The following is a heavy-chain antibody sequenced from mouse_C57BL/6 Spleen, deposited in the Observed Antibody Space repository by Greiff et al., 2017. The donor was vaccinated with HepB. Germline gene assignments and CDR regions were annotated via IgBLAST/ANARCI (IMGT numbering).Heavy chain of an antibody. D-gene: IGHD2-2*01. CDR2: IFPGSGST. V-gene: IGHV1-75*01. CDR1: GYTFTDYY. J-gene: IGHJ1*03. CDR3: ARAADLLWLRRYFDV. Sequence: QVQLQQSGPELVKPGASVKISCKASGYTFTDYYINWVKQRPGQGLEWIGWIFPGSGSTYYNEKFKGKATLTVDKSSSTAYMLLSSLTSEDSAVCFCARAADLLWLRRYFDVWGTGTTVTVSS.